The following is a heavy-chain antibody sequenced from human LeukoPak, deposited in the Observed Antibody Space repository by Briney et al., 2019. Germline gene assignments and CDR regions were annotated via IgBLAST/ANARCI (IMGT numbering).Heavy chain of an antibody. V-gene: IGHV4-59*11. CDR2: IYYSGST. Sequence: PSETLSLTCTVSGGSISSHYWSCIRQPPGKGLEWIGYIYYSGSTNYNPSLKSRVTISVDTSTNQFSLKLSSVTAAETAVYYCARGLDPLWSGYFFWFDPWGQGTLVTVSS. J-gene: IGHJ5*02. CDR1: GGSISSHY. CDR3: ARGLDPLWSGYFFWFDP. D-gene: IGHD3-3*01.